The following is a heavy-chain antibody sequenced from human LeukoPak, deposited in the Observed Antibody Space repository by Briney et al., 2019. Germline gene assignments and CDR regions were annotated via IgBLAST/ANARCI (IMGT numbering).Heavy chain of an antibody. CDR2: INQGGSVK. CDR3: ARVGYSGWNLEY. D-gene: IGHD5-12*01. CDR1: GFTYSSYA. V-gene: IGHV3-7*01. J-gene: IGHJ4*02. Sequence: GGSLRLSCAVSGFTYSSYAMSWVRQAPGKWLEWVANINQGGSVKYYVDSVKGRFTISRDDAKNSLYVQMNSLRDEDTAVYYCARVGYSGWNLEYWGQGTLVTVSS.